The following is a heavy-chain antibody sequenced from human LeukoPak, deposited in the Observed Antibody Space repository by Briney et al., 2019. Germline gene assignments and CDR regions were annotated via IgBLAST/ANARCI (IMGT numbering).Heavy chain of an antibody. Sequence: SETLSLTCAVYGGSFSGYYWSWIRQPPGEGLEWIGEINHSGSTNYNPSLKSRVTISVDTSKNQFSLKLSSVTAADTAVYYCARGAITMVPWFDPWGQGTLVTVSS. CDR1: GGSFSGYY. V-gene: IGHV4-34*01. CDR3: ARGAITMVPWFDP. CDR2: INHSGST. D-gene: IGHD3-10*01. J-gene: IGHJ5*02.